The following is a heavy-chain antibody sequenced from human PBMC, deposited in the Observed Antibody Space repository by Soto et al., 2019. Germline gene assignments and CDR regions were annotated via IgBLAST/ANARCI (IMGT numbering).Heavy chain of an antibody. J-gene: IGHJ4*02. CDR2: ISHDGAFK. V-gene: IGHV3-30*18. CDR3: AKDYGPKAPYPYSNTHTDF. D-gene: IGHD6-13*01. Sequence: QRHLVESGGGVVQPGRSLRLSCAASGFSFSSYGMHWIRQAPGKGLEWVAVISHDGAFKDYADSVKGRFTISRDNSENTLFLEMNSLGPSDTAAYYCAKDYGPKAPYPYSNTHTDFWGQGTRVTVSS. CDR1: GFSFSSYG.